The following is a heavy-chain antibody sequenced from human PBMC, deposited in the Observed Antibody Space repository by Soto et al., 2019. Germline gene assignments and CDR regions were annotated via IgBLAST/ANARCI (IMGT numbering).Heavy chain of an antibody. CDR3: ARGTSIAAPEGP. V-gene: IGHV1-18*01. D-gene: IGHD3-3*02. CDR1: GFTFSNYG. Sequence: GAPVKVSCKGSGFTFSNYGFNWVRQAPGQGLEWVGWVSAYNGYTKSAQNFQDRLIMTTDTSTNTAYMELRGLRPDDTALYYCARGTSIAAPEGPWGQGTLVTVSS. CDR2: VSAYNGYT. J-gene: IGHJ4*02.